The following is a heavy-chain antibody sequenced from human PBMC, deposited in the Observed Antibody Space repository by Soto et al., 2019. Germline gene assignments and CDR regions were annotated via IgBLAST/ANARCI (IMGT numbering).Heavy chain of an antibody. CDR1: VYTFTSYG. Sequence: ASVKVCCKASVYTFTSYGISWFRHAPGQGLEWMGWISAYNGNTNYAQKLQGRVTMTTDTSTSTAYMELRSLRSDDTAVYYCARVRMVRGVITPIDYWGQGTLVTVSS. CDR3: ARVRMVRGVITPIDY. CDR2: ISAYNGNT. J-gene: IGHJ4*02. D-gene: IGHD3-10*01. V-gene: IGHV1-18*04.